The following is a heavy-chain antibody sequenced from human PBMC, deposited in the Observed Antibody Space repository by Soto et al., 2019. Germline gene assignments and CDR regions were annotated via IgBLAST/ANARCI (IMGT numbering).Heavy chain of an antibody. Sequence: EVQLVESGGDLVQPGGSLRLSCRASGFTFSTFSMNWDRQAPGKGLEWISYISISSITIHYADSVKGRFTISRDNAKSSLYLQMDRLRDDDTAVYYCARDGATTGHWDYWGQGTLVTVSS. CDR1: GFTFSTFS. V-gene: IGHV3-48*02. D-gene: IGHD1-26*01. J-gene: IGHJ4*02. CDR3: ARDGATTGHWDY. CDR2: ISISSITI.